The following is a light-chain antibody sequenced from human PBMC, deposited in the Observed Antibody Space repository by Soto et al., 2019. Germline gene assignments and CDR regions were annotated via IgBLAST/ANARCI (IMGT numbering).Light chain of an antibody. Sequence: DIQMTQSPSSVSASVGDRVTITCRASQDILSWLAWYQQKPGEAPRLLIYASSNLQSGVPSRFSGSGSGTDFTLTISSLKPEDFATYYCQQANSFPITFGPGTRLDIK. J-gene: IGKJ3*01. CDR2: ASS. CDR3: QQANSFPIT. V-gene: IGKV1-12*01. CDR1: QDILSW.